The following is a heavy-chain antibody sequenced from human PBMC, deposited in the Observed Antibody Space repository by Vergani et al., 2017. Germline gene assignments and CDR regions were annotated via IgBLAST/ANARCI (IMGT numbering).Heavy chain of an antibody. D-gene: IGHD6-6*01. Sequence: EVQLVESGGGLVQPGGSLRLSCAASGFTFSSYSMNWVRQAPGKGLEWVSYISSSSTIYYADSVKGRFTISRDNAKNSLYLQMNSLRAEDTAVYYCARGRAARPGPADYWGQGTLVTVSS. J-gene: IGHJ4*02. CDR1: GFTFSSYS. CDR2: ISSSSTI. CDR3: ARGRAARPGPADY. V-gene: IGHV3-48*01.